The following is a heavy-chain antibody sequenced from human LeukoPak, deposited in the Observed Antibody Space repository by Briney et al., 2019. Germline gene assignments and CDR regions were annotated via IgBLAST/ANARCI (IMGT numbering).Heavy chain of an antibody. Sequence: QAGGSLRLSCVASGFTFSSHGMHWVRQAPGKGLEWVAFVRYDGSNKYYADSVKGRFTISRDNSKNTLYLQMNSLRAEDTAVYYCAKDRSSKGAMATKGMDVWGQGTTVTVSS. CDR3: AKDRSSKGAMATKGMDV. J-gene: IGHJ6*02. D-gene: IGHD5-18*01. CDR2: VRYDGSNK. CDR1: GFTFSSHG. V-gene: IGHV3-30*02.